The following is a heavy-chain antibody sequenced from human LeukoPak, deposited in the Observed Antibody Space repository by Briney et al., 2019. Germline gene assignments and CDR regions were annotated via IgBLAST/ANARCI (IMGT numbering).Heavy chain of an antibody. CDR3: AELGITMIGGV. Sequence: GGSLRLSCAASGFTFDDYTMHWVRQAPGKGLEWASYISSSGSTIYYADSVKGRFTISRDNAKNSLYLQMNSLRAEDTAVYYCAELGITMIGGVWGKGTTVTISS. CDR1: GFTFDDYT. CDR2: ISSSGSTI. J-gene: IGHJ6*04. D-gene: IGHD3-10*02. V-gene: IGHV3-48*03.